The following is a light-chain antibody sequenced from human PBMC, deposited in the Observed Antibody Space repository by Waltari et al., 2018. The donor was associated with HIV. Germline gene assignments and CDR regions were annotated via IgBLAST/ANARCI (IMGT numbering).Light chain of an antibody. V-gene: IGLV4-69*01. CDR3: QTWGAGIVD. CDR1: SGHTTYA. J-gene: IGLJ2*01. CDR2: VNSDGSL. Sequence: QVVLTHSPSDSASMGASVKITCTLSSGHTTYAIAWHQQQPETGPRFLMKVNSDGSLTKGDEIPDRFSGSASGPERSLTISSLQSEDEGDYYCQTWGAGIVDFGGGTKLSVL.